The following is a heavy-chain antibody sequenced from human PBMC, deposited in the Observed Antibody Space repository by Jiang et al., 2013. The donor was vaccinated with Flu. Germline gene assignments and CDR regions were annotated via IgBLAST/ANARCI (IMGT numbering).Heavy chain of an antibody. CDR1: GYTFTGYY. V-gene: IGHV1-2*02. D-gene: IGHD2-21*02. J-gene: IGHJ4*02. CDR2: INPNRGGT. CDR3: ARAWGDRTSFDY. Sequence: VQLVESGAEVKKPGASVKVSCKASGYTFTGYYIHWVRQAPGQGLEWMGWINPNRGGTTYAQKFQGRVTMTRDTSINTAYMEVNGLRSDDTAVYYCARAWGDRTSFDYWGQGTLVTVSS.